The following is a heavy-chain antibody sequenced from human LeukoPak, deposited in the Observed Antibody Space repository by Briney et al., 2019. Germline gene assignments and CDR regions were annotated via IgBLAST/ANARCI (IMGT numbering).Heavy chain of an antibody. CDR2: ISGSGGST. J-gene: IGHJ3*02. D-gene: IGHD4-17*01. Sequence: GGSLRLSCAASGFTFSSYAMSWVRQAPGKGLEWVSAISGSGGSTYYADSVKGRFTISRDNSKNTLFLQMNFLRAEDTAVYYCAKDPNGDYVGAFDIWGQGTMVTVSS. V-gene: IGHV3-23*01. CDR1: GFTFSSYA. CDR3: AKDPNGDYVGAFDI.